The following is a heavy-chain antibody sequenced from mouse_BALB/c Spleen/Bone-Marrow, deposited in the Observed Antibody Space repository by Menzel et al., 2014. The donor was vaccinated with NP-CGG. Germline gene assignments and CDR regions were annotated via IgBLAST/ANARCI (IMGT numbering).Heavy chain of an antibody. CDR3: ARGDDGYYGDY. J-gene: IGHJ2*01. CDR2: LDPSDSET. CDR1: GSSFPRSW. V-gene: IGHV1-74*01. Sequence: QVQLKHSGPQLVRPGASGRISCRASGSSFPRSWMPWVSRRPGQGLGWIGRLDPSDSETRLNQKFKDKATLTVDKSSSTAYMQLSSPTSEDSAVYYCARGDDGYYGDYWGQGTTLTVSS. D-gene: IGHD2-3*01.